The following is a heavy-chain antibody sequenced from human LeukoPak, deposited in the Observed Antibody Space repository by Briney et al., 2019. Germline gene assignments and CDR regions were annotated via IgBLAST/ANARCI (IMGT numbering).Heavy chain of an antibody. J-gene: IGHJ4*02. D-gene: IGHD3-22*01. CDR3: ARWGHLDTSGYFVVDY. CDR1: DGSISSYY. Sequence: SETLSLTCFISDGSISSYYWNWIRQSPGKGLEWIGHIHYSGSTHYNPSLQSRVSISIDTSKNHFSLKLRSVTAVDTAVYYCARWGHLDTSGYFVVDYWGRGTLVTVSS. CDR2: IHYSGST. V-gene: IGHV4-59*01.